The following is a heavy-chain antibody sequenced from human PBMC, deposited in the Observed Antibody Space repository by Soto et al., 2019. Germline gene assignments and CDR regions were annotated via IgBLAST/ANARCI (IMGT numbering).Heavy chain of an antibody. V-gene: IGHV4-34*01. D-gene: IGHD5-12*01. J-gene: IGHJ4*02. CDR2: INHSGST. Sequence: QVQLQQWGAGLLKPSETLSLTCAVYGGSFSGYYWSWIRQPPGKGLEWIGEINHSGSTNYNPSLKIRVTISVDTSKNQFSLKLSSVTAADTAVYYCARGRDGYNLDYWGQGTLVTVSS. CDR1: GGSFSGYY. CDR3: ARGRDGYNLDY.